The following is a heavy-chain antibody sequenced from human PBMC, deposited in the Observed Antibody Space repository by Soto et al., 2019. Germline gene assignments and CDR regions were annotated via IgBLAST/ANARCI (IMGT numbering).Heavy chain of an antibody. CDR2: IRSKVHNYAT. CDR1: GLTLSDSA. Sequence: EVQLVESGGGLVQPGGSLKLSCAASGLTLSDSAMHWVRQASGRGLEWVGRIRSKVHNYATAYAASLRGRFTIFRDGSANTAYLQMNHLKTEDTAVYYCTRRLWTGSYSGGFDSWGQGILVTVSS. V-gene: IGHV3-73*01. CDR3: TRRLWTGSYSGGFDS. J-gene: IGHJ4*02. D-gene: IGHD3-3*01.